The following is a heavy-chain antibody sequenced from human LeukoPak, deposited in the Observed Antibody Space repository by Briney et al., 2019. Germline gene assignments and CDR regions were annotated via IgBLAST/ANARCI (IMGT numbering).Heavy chain of an antibody. CDR2: INSDGSNT. V-gene: IGHV3-74*03. CDR1: GFTFSSYW. Sequence: AGGSLRLSCAASGFTFSSYWMHWVRHAPGKGLVWVSRINSDGSNTTDADSVKGRFTISRDNAKNTMYLQMNSLRAEDTAVYYCARGDVGYCSGGSCYSSYYYYYMDVWGKGTTVTVSS. J-gene: IGHJ6*03. D-gene: IGHD2-15*01. CDR3: ARGDVGYCSGGSCYSSYYYYYMDV.